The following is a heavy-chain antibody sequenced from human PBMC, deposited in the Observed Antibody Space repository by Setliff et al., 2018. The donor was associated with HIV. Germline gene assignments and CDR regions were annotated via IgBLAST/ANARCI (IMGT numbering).Heavy chain of an antibody. J-gene: IGHJ4*02. CDR3: ARGPQYNFWGGYLGL. CDR2: IDSDGSDT. CDR1: GLTFSNYW. Sequence: PGESLKISCVASGLTFSNYWMHWVRQAPGKGLVWVSRIDSDGSDTDYADSVRGRFTISRDNAKNTLYLQMTSLRAEDTAVYYCARGPQYNFWGGYLGLWGRGTQVTVSS. D-gene: IGHD3-3*01. V-gene: IGHV3-74*01.